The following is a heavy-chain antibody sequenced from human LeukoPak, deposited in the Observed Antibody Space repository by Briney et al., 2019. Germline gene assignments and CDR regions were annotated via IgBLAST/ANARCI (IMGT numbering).Heavy chain of an antibody. V-gene: IGHV1-69*06. CDR1: GGTFSSYA. D-gene: IGHD4-11*01. CDR3: ASGGMTTVTTFDY. Sequence: SVKVSCKASGGTFSSYAISWVQQAPGQGLEWMGGIIPIFGTANYAQKFQGRVTITADKSTSTAYMELSSLRSEDTAVYCCASGGMTTVTTFDYWGQGTLVTVSS. CDR2: IIPIFGTA. J-gene: IGHJ4*02.